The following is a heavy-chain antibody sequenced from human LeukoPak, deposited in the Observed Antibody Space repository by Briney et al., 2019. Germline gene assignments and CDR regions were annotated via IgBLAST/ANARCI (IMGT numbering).Heavy chain of an antibody. CDR1: GGAFSSYA. V-gene: IGHV1-69*05. CDR3: ALTTGVGVDY. Sequence: SVKVSCKASGGAFSSYAISWVRQAPGQGLEWMGRIIPIFGTANYAQKFQGRVTITTDESTSTAYMELSSLRSEDTAVYYCALTTGVGVDYWGQGTLVTVSS. J-gene: IGHJ4*02. D-gene: IGHD4-23*01. CDR2: IIPIFGTA.